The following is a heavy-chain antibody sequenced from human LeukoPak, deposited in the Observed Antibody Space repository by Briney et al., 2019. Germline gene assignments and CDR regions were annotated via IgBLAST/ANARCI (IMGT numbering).Heavy chain of an antibody. CDR3: ARGSLTTVVPYFDY. J-gene: IGHJ4*02. Sequence: SETLSLTCAVYGGSFSGYYWSWIRQPPGKGLEWIGEINHSGSTNYNPSLKSRVTMSVDTSKNQFSLKLSSVTAADTAVYYCARGSLTTVVPYFDYWGQGTLVTVSS. CDR2: INHSGST. D-gene: IGHD4-23*01. CDR1: GGSFSGYY. V-gene: IGHV4-34*01.